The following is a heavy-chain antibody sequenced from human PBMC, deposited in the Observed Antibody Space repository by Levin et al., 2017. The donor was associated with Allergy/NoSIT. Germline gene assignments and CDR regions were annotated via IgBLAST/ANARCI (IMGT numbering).Heavy chain of an antibody. CDR1: GGSISSSGFY. D-gene: IGHD3-22*01. J-gene: IGHJ4*02. CDR2: IYYSGST. Sequence: SETLSLTCTDSGGSISSSGFYWDWIRQPPRKGLEWIGSIYYSGSTQYNPSLKSRVTISVDTSKNQFSLKLSSVTAADTAVYYCTRRGTYDSSGFYLTDYWGQGTLVTVSS. CDR3: TRRGTYDSSGFYLTDY. V-gene: IGHV4-39*01.